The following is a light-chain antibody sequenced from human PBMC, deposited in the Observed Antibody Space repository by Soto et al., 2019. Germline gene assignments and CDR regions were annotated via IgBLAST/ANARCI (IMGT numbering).Light chain of an antibody. CDR2: GAS. CDR1: QSVSSN. CDR3: QQYSNWPHQIT. J-gene: IGKJ5*01. V-gene: IGKV3-15*01. Sequence: EIVLTQSPATLSLSPGERATLSCRAGQSVSSNLAWYQQRPGQAPRLLIYGASTRATGIPARFSGSGSGTEFTLTISSLQSEDFAVYYCQQYSNWPHQITFGQGTRLEIK.